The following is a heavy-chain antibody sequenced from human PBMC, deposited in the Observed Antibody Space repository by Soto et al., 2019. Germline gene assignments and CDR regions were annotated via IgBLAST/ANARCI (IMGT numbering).Heavy chain of an antibody. CDR1: GFTFSSYG. CDR3: ARDQWLRYYGMDV. V-gene: IGHV3-33*01. CDR2: IWYDGSNK. J-gene: IGHJ6*02. Sequence: QVQLVESGGGVVQPGRSLRLSCAASGFTFSSYGMHWVRQAPGKGLEWVAVIWYDGSNKYYADSVKGRFTISRDNSKNTLYLQMNSLRAEDTAVSYCARDQWLRYYGMDVWGQGTTVTVSS. D-gene: IGHD6-19*01.